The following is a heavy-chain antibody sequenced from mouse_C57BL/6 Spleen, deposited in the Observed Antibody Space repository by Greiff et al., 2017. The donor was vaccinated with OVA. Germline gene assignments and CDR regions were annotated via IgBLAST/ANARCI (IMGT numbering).Heavy chain of an antibody. V-gene: IGHV5-4*01. J-gene: IGHJ1*03. CDR3: AREAWYFDV. Sequence: DVKLVESGGGLVKPGGSLKLSCAASGFTFSSYAMSWVRQTPEKRLEWVATISDGGSYTYYPDNVKGRFTISRDNAKNNLYLQMSHLKSEDTAMYYCAREAWYFDVWGTGTTVTVSS. CDR1: GFTFSSYA. CDR2: ISDGGSYT.